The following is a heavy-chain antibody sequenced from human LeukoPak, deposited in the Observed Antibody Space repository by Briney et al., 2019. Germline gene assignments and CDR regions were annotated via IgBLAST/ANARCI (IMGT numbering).Heavy chain of an antibody. J-gene: IGHJ5*02. CDR2: IYYSGST. CDR3: ARSIMITFGGVIVSNWFDP. CDR1: GGSLSSSSYY. Sequence: SETLSLTCTVSGGSLSSSSYYWGWIRQPPRKGLEWIGSIYYSGSTYYNPSLKSRVTISVDTSKNLFSLKLHSVTAADTAVYYCARSIMITFGGVIVSNWFDPWGQGTLVTVSS. V-gene: IGHV4-39*01. D-gene: IGHD3-16*02.